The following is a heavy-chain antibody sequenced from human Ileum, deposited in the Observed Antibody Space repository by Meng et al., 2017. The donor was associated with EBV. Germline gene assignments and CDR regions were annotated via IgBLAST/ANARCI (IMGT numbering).Heavy chain of an antibody. Sequence: EVPLLESGGGLVQPGGSLRLSCAASGFNFNIYAINWVRQAPGRGLEWVSGITASGGTSYYADSVKGRFSISRDNSANTVYLQMNSLRAEDTAVYFCSNLPYTYWGQGTLVTVSS. D-gene: IGHD2-2*01. J-gene: IGHJ4*02. V-gene: IGHV3-23*01. CDR3: SNLPYTY. CDR2: ITASGGTS. CDR1: GFNFNIYA.